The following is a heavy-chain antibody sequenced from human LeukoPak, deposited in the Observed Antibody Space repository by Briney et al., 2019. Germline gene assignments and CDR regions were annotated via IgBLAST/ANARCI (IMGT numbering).Heavy chain of an antibody. V-gene: IGHV3-23*01. Sequence: PGGSLRLSCAASGFMFSSYGTSWVRQAPGKGLEWVSGISGSGGRTYYAGSVKGRFTISRDNSKNTLYLQMNSLRAEDTALYYCAKDKVSGWPYYYGSDVWGQGTTVTVSS. CDR2: ISGSGGRT. J-gene: IGHJ6*02. CDR1: GFMFSSYG. CDR3: AKDKVSGWPYYYGSDV. D-gene: IGHD6-19*01.